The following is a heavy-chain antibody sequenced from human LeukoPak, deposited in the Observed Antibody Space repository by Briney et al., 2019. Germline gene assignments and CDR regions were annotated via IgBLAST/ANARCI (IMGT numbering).Heavy chain of an antibody. CDR2: ISSSGSTI. Sequence: PGGSLRLSCAASGFTFSSYEMNWVRQAPGKGLEWVSYISSSGSTIYYADSVEGRFTISRDNAKNSLYLQMNSLRAEDTAVYYCARVGFGELSDWGQGTLVTVSS. D-gene: IGHD3-10*01. J-gene: IGHJ4*02. CDR3: ARVGFGELSD. CDR1: GFTFSSYE. V-gene: IGHV3-48*03.